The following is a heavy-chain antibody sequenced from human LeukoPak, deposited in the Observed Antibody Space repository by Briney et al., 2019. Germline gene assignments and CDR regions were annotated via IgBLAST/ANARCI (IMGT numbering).Heavy chain of an antibody. V-gene: IGHV3-9*01. CDR2: ISWNSGSI. J-gene: IGHJ4*02. CDR3: AKDISGYSYGSNFDY. D-gene: IGHD5-18*01. CDR1: GFTFDDYA. Sequence: GRSLRLSCAASGFTFDDYAMHWVRQAPGKGLEWVSGISWNSGSIGYADSVKGRFTISRDNAKNSLYLQMNSLRAEDTALYYCAKDISGYSYGSNFDYWGQGTLVTVSS.